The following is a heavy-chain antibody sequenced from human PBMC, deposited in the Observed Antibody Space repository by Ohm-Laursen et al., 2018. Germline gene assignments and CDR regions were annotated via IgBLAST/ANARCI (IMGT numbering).Heavy chain of an antibody. D-gene: IGHD3-3*01. J-gene: IGHJ6*02. Sequence: TLSLTCTVSGGSISSGGYYYSWIRQHPGKGLEWIGYIYYSGTTYYSPSLKSRVTMSADTSKNQFSLRLTSATAADTAVYYCAGTYYDFWSGYPQLYYGMDVWGQGTTVTVSS. CDR3: AGTYYDFWSGYPQLYYGMDV. CDR1: GGSISSGGYY. CDR2: IYYSGTT. V-gene: IGHV4-31*03.